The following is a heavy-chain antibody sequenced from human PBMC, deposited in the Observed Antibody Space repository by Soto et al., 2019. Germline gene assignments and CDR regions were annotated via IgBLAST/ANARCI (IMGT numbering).Heavy chain of an antibody. CDR1: GFTFRSYA. D-gene: IGHD6-13*01. J-gene: IGHJ4*02. CDR3: ARGDSNSWSDY. CDR2: ISYDGTNK. V-gene: IGHV3-30*01. Sequence: QVQLVESGGGVVQPGRSLRLSCAASGFTFRSYAMYWVRQAPGKGLEWVAVISYDGTNKYYADSVKGRFTISRDNSKNTLSLQMNSLRAEDTAVYYCARGDSNSWSDYWGQGTLVTVSS.